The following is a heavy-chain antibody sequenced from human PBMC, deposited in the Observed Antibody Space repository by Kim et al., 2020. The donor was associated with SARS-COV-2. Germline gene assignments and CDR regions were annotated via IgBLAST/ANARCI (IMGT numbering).Heavy chain of an antibody. CDR3: AGGGGGSYYVDYYGMDV. D-gene: IGHD1-26*01. CDR2: ISAYNGNT. CDR1: GYTFTSYG. J-gene: IGHJ6*02. Sequence: ASVKVSCKASGYTFTSYGISWVRQAPGQGLEWMGWISAYNGNTNYAQKLQGRVTMTTDTSTSTAYMELRSLRSDDTAVYYCAGGGGGSYYVDYYGMDVWGQGTTVTVSS. V-gene: IGHV1-18*04.